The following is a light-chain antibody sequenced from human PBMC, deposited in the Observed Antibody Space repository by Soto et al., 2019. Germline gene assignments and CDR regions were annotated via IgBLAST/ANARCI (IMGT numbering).Light chain of an antibody. V-gene: IGKV3-15*01. CDR2: GAS. Sequence: EIVMTQSPATLSVSPGGRATLSCRASQSVNFNLAWYQQKPGQSPRLLVYGASTRATGLPVRFSGRGTGTEFILTISGLQFEDFAIYYCQQYNNWPHTFGQGTQL. CDR1: QSVNFN. J-gene: IGKJ2*01. CDR3: QQYNNWPHT.